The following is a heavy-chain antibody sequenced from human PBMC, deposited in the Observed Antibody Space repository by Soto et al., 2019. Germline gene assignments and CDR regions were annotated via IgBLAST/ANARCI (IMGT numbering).Heavy chain of an antibody. V-gene: IGHV3-21*01. CDR3: ALATYDWKHEY. Sequence: VGSLRLSFTFSGFPLQKNGMNWVRQAPGEGLEWVSSISFSVDNIYYADSVKGRFTISRDNARNSMYLEMNRRGVDDTAMYLCALATYDWKHEYWGQGTQVTVYS. D-gene: IGHD3-16*01. J-gene: IGHJ4*02. CDR1: GFPLQKNG. CDR2: ISFSVDNI.